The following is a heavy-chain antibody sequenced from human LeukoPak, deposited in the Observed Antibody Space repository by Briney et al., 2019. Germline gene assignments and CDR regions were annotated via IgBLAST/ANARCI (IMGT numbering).Heavy chain of an antibody. J-gene: IGHJ4*02. D-gene: IGHD2-15*01. CDR2: VIPIFGTA. Sequence: SVKVSCKASGGTFSSYAISWVRQAPGQGLEWMGGVIPIFGTANYAQKFQGRVTITADESTSTAYMELSSLRSEDTAVYYCARDPDSDVVVVAATRRGFDWGQGTLVTVSS. CDR1: GGTFSSYA. V-gene: IGHV1-69*13. CDR3: ARDPDSDVVVVAATRRGFD.